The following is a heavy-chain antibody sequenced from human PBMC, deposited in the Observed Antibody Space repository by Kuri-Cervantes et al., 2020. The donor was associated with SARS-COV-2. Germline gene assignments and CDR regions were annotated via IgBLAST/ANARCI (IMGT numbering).Heavy chain of an antibody. V-gene: IGHV1-18*01. CDR1: GYTFTSYG. CDR3: ARPPGSIVVVTAPDY. J-gene: IGHJ4*02. Sequence: ASVKVSCKASGYTFTSYGISWVRQAPGQGLEWMGWISAYNGNTNYAQKLQGRVTMTTDTSTSTAYMELRSLRSDDTAVYYCARPPGSIVVVTAPDYWGQGTLVTVSS. D-gene: IGHD2-21*02. CDR2: ISAYNGNT.